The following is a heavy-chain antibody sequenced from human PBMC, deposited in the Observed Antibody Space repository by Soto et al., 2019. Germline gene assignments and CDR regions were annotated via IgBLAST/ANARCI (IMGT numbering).Heavy chain of an antibody. CDR1: GFSLSTYGVG. D-gene: IGHD3-22*01. Sequence: QITLQESGPTLVKPTQTLTLTCTFSGFSLSTYGVGVAWVRQPPGKALEWLARIYWDDDKRYSPSLETRLTITKDTSKNHVVLTMTNMDPVDTGTYYCAHRPGFSMSFDYWGQGALVTVSS. V-gene: IGHV2-5*02. J-gene: IGHJ4*02. CDR2: IYWDDDK. CDR3: AHRPGFSMSFDY.